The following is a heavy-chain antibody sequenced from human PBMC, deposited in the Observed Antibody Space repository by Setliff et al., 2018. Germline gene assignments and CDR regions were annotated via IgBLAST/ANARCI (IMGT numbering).Heavy chain of an antibody. CDR3: AKGEEPIVVVTSLDY. CDR2: ISWDGGST. CDR1: GFTFDEYA. D-gene: IGHD2-21*02. J-gene: IGHJ4*02. V-gene: IGHV3-43D*03. Sequence: GESLRLSCAASGFTFDEYAMHWVRQAPGKGLEWVSLISWDGGSTYYADSVKGRFTISRDNSKNSLYLHMNSLRTEDTAFYFCAKGEEPIVVVTSLDYWGQGTLVTVSS.